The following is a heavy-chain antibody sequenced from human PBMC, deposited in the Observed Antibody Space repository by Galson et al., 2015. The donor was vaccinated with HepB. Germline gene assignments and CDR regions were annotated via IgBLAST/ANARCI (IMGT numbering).Heavy chain of an antibody. CDR1: GGSISSSSYY. V-gene: IGHV4-39*07. D-gene: IGHD3-9*01. CDR3: ARDRDILTGYYSARFDY. CDR2: IYYSGST. J-gene: IGHJ4*02. Sequence: ETLSLTCTVSGGSISSSSYYWGWIRQPPGKGLEWIGSIYYSGSTYYNPSPKSRVTISVDTSKNQFSLKLSSVTAADTAVYYCARDRDILTGYYSARFDYWGQGTLVTVSS.